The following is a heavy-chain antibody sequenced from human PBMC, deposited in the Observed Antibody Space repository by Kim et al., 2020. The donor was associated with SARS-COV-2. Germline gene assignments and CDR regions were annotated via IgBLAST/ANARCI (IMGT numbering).Heavy chain of an antibody. CDR3: ATPRGDFWSGYYNPHFDY. V-gene: IGHV3-30*04. CDR2: ISYDGSNK. Sequence: GGSLRLSCAASGFTFSSYAMHWVRQAPGKGLEWVAVISYDGSNKYYADSVKGRFTISRDNSKNTLYLQMNSLRAEDTAVYYCATPRGDFWSGYYNPHFDYWGRGTLVTVSS. D-gene: IGHD3-3*01. J-gene: IGHJ4*02. CDR1: GFTFSSYA.